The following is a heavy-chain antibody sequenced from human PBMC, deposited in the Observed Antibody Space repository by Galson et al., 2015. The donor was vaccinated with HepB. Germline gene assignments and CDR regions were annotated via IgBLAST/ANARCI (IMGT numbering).Heavy chain of an antibody. J-gene: IGHJ6*02. V-gene: IGHV1-69*13. Sequence: SVTVSCKASGGTFSSYAISWVRQAPGQGLEWMGGIIPIFGTANYAQTFQGIVTITADESTSTAYMELSSLRSEDTAVYYCARGPIEEQSPTVTTHVTYYYGMDVWVQGTTVTVSS. CDR3: ARGPIEEQSPTVTTHVTYYYGMDV. D-gene: IGHD4-17*01. CDR2: IIPIFGTA. CDR1: GGTFSSYA.